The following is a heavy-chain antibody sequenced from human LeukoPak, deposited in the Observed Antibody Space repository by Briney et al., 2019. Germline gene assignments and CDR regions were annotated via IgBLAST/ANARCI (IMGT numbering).Heavy chain of an antibody. CDR1: GGSFSSYY. CDR3: ARDGSHYYDSSGYYYFDY. J-gene: IGHJ4*02. Sequence: PSETLSLTCTVSGGSFSSYYWSWIRQPAGKGLEWIGRIYTSGSTNYNPSLKSRVTISVDTSKNQFSLKLSSVTAADTAVYYCARDGSHYYDSSGYYYFDYWGQGTLVTVSS. D-gene: IGHD3-22*01. CDR2: IYTSGST. V-gene: IGHV4-4*07.